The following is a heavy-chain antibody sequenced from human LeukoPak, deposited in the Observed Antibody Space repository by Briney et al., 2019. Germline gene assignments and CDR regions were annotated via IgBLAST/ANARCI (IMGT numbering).Heavy chain of an antibody. CDR3: AKNIGGLDY. J-gene: IGHJ4*02. Sequence: PGGSLRLSCAASGFTFSSFGMTWVRQAQAPGEGLEWVSGISGSDGSTYYADSVKGRFTISGDNSKNTLYLQMNSLRAEDTAVYYCAKNIGGLDYWGQGTLVTVSS. V-gene: IGHV3-23*01. D-gene: IGHD3-10*01. CDR2: ISGSDGST. CDR1: GFTFSSFG.